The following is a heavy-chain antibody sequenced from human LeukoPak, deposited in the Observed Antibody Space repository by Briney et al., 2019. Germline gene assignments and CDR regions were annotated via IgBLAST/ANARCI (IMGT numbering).Heavy chain of an antibody. CDR2: INVDGSIT. D-gene: IGHD3-10*01. V-gene: IGHV3-74*01. J-gene: IGHJ4*02. Sequence: GGSLRLSCAASGLTFSNYWMQWVRHAPGKGLVWVSRINVDGSITTSADSVKGRFTISRDNAKNTLYLQMNSLRAEDTAVYYCARVRLYYGSGSGYFDYWGQGTLVTVSS. CDR3: ARVRLYYGSGSGYFDY. CDR1: GLTFSNYW.